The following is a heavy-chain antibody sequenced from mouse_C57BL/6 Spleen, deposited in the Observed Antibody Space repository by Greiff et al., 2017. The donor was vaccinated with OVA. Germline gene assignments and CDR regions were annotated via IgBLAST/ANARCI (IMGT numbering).Heavy chain of an antibody. Sequence: VQLKQSGPELVKPGASVKMSCKASGFTFTDYNMHWVKQSHGKSLEWIGYINPNNGGTCYNQKFKGKVTFTVNNSSSTAYLALRSLTSEDSAVYYCAIPYDGYWFAYWGQGTLGTVSA. V-gene: IGHV1-22*01. CDR1: GFTFTDYN. D-gene: IGHD2-3*01. CDR2: INPNNGGT. CDR3: AIPYDGYWFAY. J-gene: IGHJ3*01.